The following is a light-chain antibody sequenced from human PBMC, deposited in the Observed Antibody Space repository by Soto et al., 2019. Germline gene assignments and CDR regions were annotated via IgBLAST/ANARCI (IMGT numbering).Light chain of an antibody. Sequence: VVLTQSPATLSLSPGGRATLSCRTSLSVSNNYLAWYQQKPGQAPRLLIYAASTRATGVPARFSGSGSGTEFTLTISSLQSEDFAVYSCQQYNNWPLTLGGGTKVDIK. J-gene: IGKJ4*01. CDR3: QQYNNWPLT. CDR1: LSVSNN. CDR2: AAS. V-gene: IGKV3-15*01.